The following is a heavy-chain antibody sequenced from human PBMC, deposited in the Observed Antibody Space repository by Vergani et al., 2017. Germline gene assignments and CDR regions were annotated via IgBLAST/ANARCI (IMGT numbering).Heavy chain of an antibody. Sequence: QVQLVETGGGVVQPGGSLRLYCATSGFSFNTYGAHWVRQAPGKGLEWVAFIGYDGRIKYNVDSVKGRFTISRDTSKKTLSLQMRSLRADDTAVYYCAKDGRENSDYGYFDYWGQGTLVTVS. CDR2: IGYDGRIK. CDR3: AKDGRENSDYGYFDY. D-gene: IGHD4-17*01. J-gene: IGHJ4*02. CDR1: GFSFNTYG. V-gene: IGHV3-30*02.